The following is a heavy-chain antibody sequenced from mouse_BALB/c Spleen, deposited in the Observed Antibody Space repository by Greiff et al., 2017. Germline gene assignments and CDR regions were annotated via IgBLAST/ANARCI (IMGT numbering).Heavy chain of an antibody. Sequence: EVQLQQSGPELVKPGASVKISCKASGYSFTGYYMHWVKQSHVKSLEWIGRINPYNGATSYNQNFKDKASLTVDKSSSTAYMELHSLTSEDSAVYYCARKRDGSSLWFAYWGQGTLVTVSA. CDR2: INPYNGAT. J-gene: IGHJ3*01. CDR3: ARKRDGSSLWFAY. D-gene: IGHD1-1*01. V-gene: IGHV1-31*01. CDR1: GYSFTGYY.